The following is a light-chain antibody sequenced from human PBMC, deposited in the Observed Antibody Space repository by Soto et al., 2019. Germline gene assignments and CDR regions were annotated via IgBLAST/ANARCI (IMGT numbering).Light chain of an antibody. J-gene: IGKJ2*01. CDR3: QQYNNWPPYT. CDR1: KSVNSN. V-gene: IGKV3-15*01. Sequence: EMVRRQSQATLPVSPGERAPPSCRPGKSVNSNLAWYQQKPGQAPSLLFYGASTRATGVPARFSGSGSGTEFTLTISSLQSEDFAVYYCQQYNNWPPYTFGQGTKLEIK. CDR2: GAS.